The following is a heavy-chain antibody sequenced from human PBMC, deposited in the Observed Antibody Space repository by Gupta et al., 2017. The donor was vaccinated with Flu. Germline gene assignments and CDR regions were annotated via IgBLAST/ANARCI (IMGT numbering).Heavy chain of an antibody. Sequence: VQMVESGGGLVKPGGSLRLSCEGSGFIFKDYTLNWVRQAPGKGLQWVSSISSSGSHVFYADSVKGRFTISRDNANNSLSLQMNSLRDEDTATYYCARGAVKPRGGVGGAGGMDVWGQGTTVTVSS. J-gene: IGHJ6*02. CDR2: ISSSGSHV. D-gene: IGHD3-10*01. CDR3: ARGAVKPRGGVGGAGGMDV. V-gene: IGHV3-21*02. CDR1: GFIFKDYT.